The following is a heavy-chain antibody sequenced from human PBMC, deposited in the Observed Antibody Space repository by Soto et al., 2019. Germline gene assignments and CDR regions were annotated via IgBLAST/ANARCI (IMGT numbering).Heavy chain of an antibody. V-gene: IGHV3-30*18. CDR3: AKDGSILGADYYFDY. Sequence: QVQLVESGGGVIQPGRSLRLSCAASGFTFSTYGMHWVRQAPGKGLEGVAVISYDGRNKYHADSVKGRFTISRDNSKNTLYLQMNSLRAEDTATYYCAKDGSILGADYYFDYWGQGILVTVSS. D-gene: IGHD3-3*01. CDR2: ISYDGRNK. CDR1: GFTFSTYG. J-gene: IGHJ4*02.